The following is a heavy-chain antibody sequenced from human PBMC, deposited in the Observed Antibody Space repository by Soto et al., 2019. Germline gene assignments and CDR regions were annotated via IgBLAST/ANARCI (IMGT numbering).Heavy chain of an antibody. CDR3: AREHHASYDFWSGYTVGFDY. V-gene: IGHV4-59*01. D-gene: IGHD3-3*01. CDR2: IYYSGST. J-gene: IGHJ4*02. Sequence: PSETLSLTCTVSGGSISSYYWSWIRQPPGKGLEWIGYIYYSGSTNYNPSLKSRVTISVDTSKNQFPLKLSSVTAADTAVYYCAREHHASYDFWSGYTVGFDYWGQGTLVTVSS. CDR1: GGSISSYY.